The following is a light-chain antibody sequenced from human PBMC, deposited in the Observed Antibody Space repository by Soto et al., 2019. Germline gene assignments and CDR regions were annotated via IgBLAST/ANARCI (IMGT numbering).Light chain of an antibody. CDR2: SNN. CDR1: SSNIGSNN. V-gene: IGLV1-44*01. CDR3: AAWDDSLNGRV. Sequence: QSVLTQPPSASGTPGQRVTISCSGSSSNIGSNNVHWYRQLPGTAPKLLIYSNNQRPSGVPDRFSGSKSGTSASLAISGLQSEDEADYYCAAWDDSLNGRVFGGGTKVTVL. J-gene: IGLJ3*02.